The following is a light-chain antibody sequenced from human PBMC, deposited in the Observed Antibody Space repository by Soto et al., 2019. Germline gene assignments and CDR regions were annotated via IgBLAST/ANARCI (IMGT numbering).Light chain of an antibody. J-gene: IGKJ3*01. CDR3: QQRSNWL. Sequence: DIVFTQSPVTLSLSPGERATLSCRASHSVSSSYLAWYQQKPGQAPRLLIYDASNRATGIPARFSGSGSGTDFTLTISSLEPEDFAVYYCQQRSNWLFGPGTKVDIK. CDR2: DAS. CDR1: HSVSSSY. V-gene: IGKV3D-20*02.